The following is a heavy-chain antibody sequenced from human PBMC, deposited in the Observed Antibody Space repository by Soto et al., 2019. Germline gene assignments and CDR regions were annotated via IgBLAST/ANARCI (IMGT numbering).Heavy chain of an antibody. CDR1: GFTFSSYS. D-gene: IGHD3-3*01. Sequence: PGGSLRLSCAGSGFTFSSYSMNWVRQAPWKGLEWVSSISSSSSYIYYADSVKGRFTISRDNAKNSLYLQMNSLRAEDTAVYYCARVMADFWRGYTSYYYGMDVWGKGTTVTVSS. J-gene: IGHJ6*04. CDR2: ISSSSSYI. CDR3: ARVMADFWRGYTSYYYGMDV. V-gene: IGHV3-21*01.